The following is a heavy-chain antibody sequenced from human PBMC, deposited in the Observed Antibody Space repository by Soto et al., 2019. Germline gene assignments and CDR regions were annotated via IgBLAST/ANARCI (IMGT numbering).Heavy chain of an antibody. Sequence: PGGSLRLSCAASGFTFSSYAMHWVRQAPGKGLEWVAVISYDGSNKYYADSVKGRFTISRDNSKNTLYLQMNSLRAEDTAVYYCAREYGLDSSGSLPHGYWGQGTLVTVSS. D-gene: IGHD3-22*01. CDR2: ISYDGSNK. CDR1: GFTFSSYA. CDR3: AREYGLDSSGSLPHGY. J-gene: IGHJ4*02. V-gene: IGHV3-30-3*01.